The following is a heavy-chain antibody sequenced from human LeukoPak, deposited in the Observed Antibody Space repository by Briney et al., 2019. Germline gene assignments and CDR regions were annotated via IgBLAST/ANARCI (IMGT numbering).Heavy chain of an antibody. D-gene: IGHD2-21*02. Sequence: GGSLRLSCAASGFTFDDYAMHWVRQAPGKGLEWVSGISWNSGSIGYADSVKGRFTISRDNAKNSLYLQMNSLRAEDTALYYCAKTAAPYCGGDCSSRRYFQHWGQGTLVTVSS. V-gene: IGHV3-9*01. CDR3: AKTAAPYCGGDCSSRRYFQH. J-gene: IGHJ1*01. CDR1: GFTFDDYA. CDR2: ISWNSGSI.